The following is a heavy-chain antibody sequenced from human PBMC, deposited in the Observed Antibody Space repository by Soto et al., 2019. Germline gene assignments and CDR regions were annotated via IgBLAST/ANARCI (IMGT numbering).Heavy chain of an antibody. CDR1: GYTRYSGYN. CDR3: ARGIPRGLAALPSFGP. CDR2: IQPNGSP. J-gene: IGHJ5*02. V-gene: IGHV4-38-2*01. D-gene: IGHD6-6*01. Sequence: PSETPSLTCAVSGYTRYSGYNWDWVRQPPGKGLEWIASIQPNGSPSYNPSLKSRVTISIDTSKKQFSVKLTSVTAADTAVYYCARGIPRGLAALPSFGPWGPGTLV.